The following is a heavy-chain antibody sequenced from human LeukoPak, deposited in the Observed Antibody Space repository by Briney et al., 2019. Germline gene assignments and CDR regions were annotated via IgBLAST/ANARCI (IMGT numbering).Heavy chain of an antibody. CDR1: AGSISSYY. D-gene: IGHD1-26*01. V-gene: IGHV4-59*01. J-gene: IGHJ5*02. CDR3: ARGPLGAPAGNWFDP. Sequence: SETLSLTCTVSAGSISSYYWSWIRQPPGKGLEWIGYIYYSGSTSYNPSLKSRVTISVDTSKNQFSLKLSSVTAADTAVYYCARGPLGAPAGNWFDPWGQGTLVTVSS. CDR2: IYYSGST.